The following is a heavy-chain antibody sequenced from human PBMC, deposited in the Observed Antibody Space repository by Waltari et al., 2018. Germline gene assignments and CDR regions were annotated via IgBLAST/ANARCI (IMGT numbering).Heavy chain of an antibody. CDR3: ARDRELGS. Sequence: QVHLQESGPGLVKPSETLSLTCTVSGGPIGIYYWSWIRQSPGKGLEWIGYSYNSGSTNYNPSLKSRVTISVDTSKNQFSLKMRSVTAADTAVYYCARDRELGSWGRGMLVTVSA. CDR2: SYNSGST. J-gene: IGHJ4*02. CDR1: GGPIGIYY. V-gene: IGHV4-59*01.